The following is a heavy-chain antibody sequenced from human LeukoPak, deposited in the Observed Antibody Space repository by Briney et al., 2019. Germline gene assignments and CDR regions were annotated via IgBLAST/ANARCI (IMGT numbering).Heavy chain of an antibody. J-gene: IGHJ4*02. CDR1: GGSISSYY. CDR2: IYYSGST. CDR3: ARAGHCSGGRCYYFDY. Sequence: SETLSLTCTVSGGSISSYYWSWIRQPPGKGLEGIGNIYYSGSTNYKPSLKSRVTISVDTSKNQFSLKLSSVTAAETAVYYCARAGHCSGGRCYYFDYWGQGTLVTVSS. V-gene: IGHV4-59*01. D-gene: IGHD2-15*01.